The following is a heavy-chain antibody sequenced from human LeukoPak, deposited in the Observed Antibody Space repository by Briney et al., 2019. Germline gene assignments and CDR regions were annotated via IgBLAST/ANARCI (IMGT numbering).Heavy chain of an antibody. CDR3: ARDQLYYLGSGSLTVEPFHGMDV. J-gene: IGHJ6*02. Sequence: GGSLRLSCAASGFTFSSYWMSWVRQAPGKGLEWVANIKQDGSEKYYVDSVKGRFTISRDNAKNSLYLQLNSLRAEDTAVYYCARDQLYYLGSGSLTVEPFHGMDVWGQGTTVTVS. V-gene: IGHV3-7*01. CDR1: GFTFSSYW. D-gene: IGHD3-10*01. CDR2: IKQDGSEK.